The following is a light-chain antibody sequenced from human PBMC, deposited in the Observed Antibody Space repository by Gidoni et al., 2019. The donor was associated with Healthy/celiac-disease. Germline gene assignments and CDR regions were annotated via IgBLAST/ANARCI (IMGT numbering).Light chain of an antibody. V-gene: IGLV1-40*01. CDR1: SSNIGAGYD. CDR3: QSYDSSLSGYWV. CDR2: GNS. Sequence: QSVLTQPPSVSGAPGQRVTISCTGSSSNIGAGYDVHWYQQLPGTAPKRLIYGNSNRPSGVPDRFSGSKSGTSASLAITGLQAEDEADYYCQSYDSSLSGYWVFGGGTKLTVL. J-gene: IGLJ3*02.